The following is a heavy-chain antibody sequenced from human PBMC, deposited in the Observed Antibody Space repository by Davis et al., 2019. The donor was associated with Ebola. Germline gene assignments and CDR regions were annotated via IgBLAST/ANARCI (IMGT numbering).Heavy chain of an antibody. Sequence: ASVKVSCKASGCSFTSYDINWVRQASGQGLESMGWMNSNSGSTGYAQKFPGRVTMTRDTSINTAYMELSGLTSEDTAVYFCARERKGSGIRDWGQGTLVTVSS. V-gene: IGHV1-8*02. D-gene: IGHD3-10*01. CDR2: MNSNSGST. CDR3: ARERKGSGIRD. CDR1: GCSFTSYD. J-gene: IGHJ4*02.